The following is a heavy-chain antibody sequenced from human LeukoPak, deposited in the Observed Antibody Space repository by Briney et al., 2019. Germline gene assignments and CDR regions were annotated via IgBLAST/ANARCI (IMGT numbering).Heavy chain of an antibody. V-gene: IGHV4-4*07. Sequence: LETLSLTCTVSGGSISSYYWSWIRQPAGKGLEWIGRIYTSGSTNYNPSLKSRVTMSVDTSKNQFSLKLSSVTAADTAVYYCARDNIVVVPAALYYYYYGMDVWGQGTTVTVSS. J-gene: IGHJ6*02. D-gene: IGHD2-2*01. CDR3: ARDNIVVVPAALYYYYYGMDV. CDR2: IYTSGST. CDR1: GGSISSYY.